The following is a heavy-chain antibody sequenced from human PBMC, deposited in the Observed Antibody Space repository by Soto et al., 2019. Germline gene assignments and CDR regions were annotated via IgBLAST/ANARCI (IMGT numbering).Heavy chain of an antibody. J-gene: IGHJ6*02. CDR1: GGSISSSSYY. CDR2: IYYSGST. V-gene: IGHV4-39*01. D-gene: IGHD1-26*01. Sequence: QLQLQESGPGLVKPSETLSITCTVSGGSISSSSYYWGWIRQPPGKGLEWIGSIYYSGSTYYNPSLKSRVTISVDTSKNQFSLKLSSVTAADTAVYYCARHGRLYYYYGMDVWGQGTTVTVSS. CDR3: ARHGRLYYYYGMDV.